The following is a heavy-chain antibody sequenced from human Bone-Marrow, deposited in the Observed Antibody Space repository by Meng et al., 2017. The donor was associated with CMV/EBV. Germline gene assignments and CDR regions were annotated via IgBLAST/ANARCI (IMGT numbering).Heavy chain of an antibody. CDR1: GFTFSSYA. CDR3: AKDSEAMLSGEQQLTH. D-gene: IGHD6-13*01. V-gene: IGHV3-23*01. Sequence: GQSLRPSCAASGFTFSSYAMSWVRQAPGKGLEWVSAISGSGGSTYYADSVKGRFTISRDNSKNTLYLQMNSLRAEDTAVYYCAKDSEAMLSGEQQLTHWGQGTLVTVSS. CDR2: ISGSGGST. J-gene: IGHJ4*02.